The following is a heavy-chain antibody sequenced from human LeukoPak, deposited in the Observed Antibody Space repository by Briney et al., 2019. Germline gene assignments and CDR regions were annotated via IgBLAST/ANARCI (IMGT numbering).Heavy chain of an antibody. CDR2: IYYTGTT. D-gene: IGHD3-10*01. Sequence: SETLSLTCTVSNGSISSFYWTWIRQPPGKGLEWIGYIYYTGTTDYNPSLKSRVTISVDRSKNQFSLKLSSVTAADTAVYYCARGEERGSGTVHFDYWGQGTLVTVSS. CDR1: NGSISSFY. V-gene: IGHV4-59*12. J-gene: IGHJ4*02. CDR3: ARGEERGSGTVHFDY.